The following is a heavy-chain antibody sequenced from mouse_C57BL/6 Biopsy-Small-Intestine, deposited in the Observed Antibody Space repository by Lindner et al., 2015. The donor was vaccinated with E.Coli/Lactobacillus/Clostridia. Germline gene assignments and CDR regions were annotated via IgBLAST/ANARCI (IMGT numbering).Heavy chain of an antibody. J-gene: IGHJ2*01. V-gene: IGHV1-22*01. D-gene: IGHD2-2*01. CDR3: AAYGYDFDY. CDR2: VNPNTGAT. CDR1: GYTFTDYN. Sequence: VQLQESGPELVKPGASVKMSCKASGYTFTDYNMHWAKQSLGKSLEWIGYVNPNTGATTYNQKFSGKATLTVNKSSSTAYMELRSLTSEDSAVYYCAAYGYDFDYWGQGTTLTVSS.